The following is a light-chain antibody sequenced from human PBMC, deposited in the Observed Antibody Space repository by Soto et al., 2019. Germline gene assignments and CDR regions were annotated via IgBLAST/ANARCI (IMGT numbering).Light chain of an antibody. J-gene: IGKJ1*01. CDR3: QQRDSSPTWT. Sequence: EIVLTQSPGTLSLSPGERATLSCRASQSLSGRYLAWYQQKPGQAPRLLIYGASSRATGIPDRFSGSGSGTDFTLTISRLEPEDFAVYYCQQRDSSPTWTFGQGTKVDSK. V-gene: IGKV3-20*01. CDR2: GAS. CDR1: QSLSGRY.